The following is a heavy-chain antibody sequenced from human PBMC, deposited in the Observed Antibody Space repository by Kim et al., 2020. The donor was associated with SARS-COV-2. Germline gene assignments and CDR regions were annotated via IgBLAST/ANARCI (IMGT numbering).Heavy chain of an antibody. Sequence: GGSLRLSCAASGFTFSDYYMSWIRQAPGKGLEWVSYISSSSSYTNYADSVKGRFTISRDNAKNSLYLQMNSLRAEDTAVYYCARGGDSYCGGDCYSENFDYWGQGTLVTVSS. CDR1: GFTFSDYY. V-gene: IGHV3-11*06. J-gene: IGHJ4*02. CDR3: ARGGDSYCGGDCYSENFDY. D-gene: IGHD2-21*01. CDR2: ISSSSSYT.